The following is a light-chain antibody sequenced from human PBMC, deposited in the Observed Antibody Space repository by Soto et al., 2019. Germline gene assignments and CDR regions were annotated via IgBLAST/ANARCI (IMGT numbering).Light chain of an antibody. J-gene: IGKJ4*02. CDR2: AAS. CDR3: QQGNSFPLT. CDR1: QNICSR. Sequence: DIQMTQSPSSVSASVGDRVTISCRASQNICSRLAWYQQKPGKVPHLLIYAASVLQSGVPSRFGGSGYGTDFALTISSLKPEDFATYFCQQGNSFPLTFGGGTKVEIK. V-gene: IGKV1-12*01.